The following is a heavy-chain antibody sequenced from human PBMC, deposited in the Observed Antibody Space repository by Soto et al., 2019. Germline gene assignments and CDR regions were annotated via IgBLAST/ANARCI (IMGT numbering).Heavy chain of an antibody. CDR1: GDSVSSDSAA. J-gene: IGHJ5*02. CDR3: ATRITVFGLLIPPFDP. V-gene: IGHV6-1*01. CDR2: TYYRSKWFY. Sequence: SQTLSLTCAISGDSVSSDSAAWNWIRQSPSRGLEFLGRTYYRSKWFYDYAVSVKSRITINPDTSKNQFSLQLNSVTPEDTAIYYCATRITVFGLLIPPFDPWGQGTQVTVSS. D-gene: IGHD3-3*01.